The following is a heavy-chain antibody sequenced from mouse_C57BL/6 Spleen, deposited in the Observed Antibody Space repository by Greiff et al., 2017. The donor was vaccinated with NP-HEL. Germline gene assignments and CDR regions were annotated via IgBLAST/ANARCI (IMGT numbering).Heavy chain of an antibody. J-gene: IGHJ1*03. CDR1: GFTFSNYW. Sequence: EVKLVESGGGLVQPGGSMKLSCVASGFTFSNYWMNWVRQSPEKGLEWVAQIRLKSDNYATHYAESVKGRFTISRDDSKSSVYLQMNNLRAEDTGIYYCTGGLYGSWDWYFDVWGTGTTVTVSS. CDR3: TGGLYGSWDWYFDV. V-gene: IGHV6-3*01. CDR2: IRLKSDNYAT. D-gene: IGHD1-1*01.